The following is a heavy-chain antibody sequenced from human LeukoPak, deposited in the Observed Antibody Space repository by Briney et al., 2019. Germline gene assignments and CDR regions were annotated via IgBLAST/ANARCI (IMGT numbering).Heavy chain of an antibody. CDR3: ARGRFYYYYGMDV. CDR1: GFTVSSNY. Sequence: GGSLRLSCAASGFTVSSNYMSWVRQAPGKGLEWVSVIYSGGSTYYADSVKGRLTISRDNSKNTLYLQMNSLRAEDTAVYYCARGRFYYYYGMDVWGQGTTVTVSS. J-gene: IGHJ6*02. D-gene: IGHD3-3*01. V-gene: IGHV3-66*01. CDR2: IYSGGST.